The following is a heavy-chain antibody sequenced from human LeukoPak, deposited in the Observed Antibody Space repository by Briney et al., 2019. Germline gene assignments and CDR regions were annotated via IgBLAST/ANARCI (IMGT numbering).Heavy chain of an antibody. CDR2: ISSSGSTI. D-gene: IGHD6-13*01. J-gene: IGHJ4*02. CDR1: GFTFSSYE. Sequence: PGGSLRLSCAASGFTFSSYEMNWVRQAPGKGLEWISYISSSGSTIYYADSVKGRFTFPRDNAKNSLYLQMNSLRAEDTAVYYCARDAQSIAAEIDYWGQGTLVTVSS. CDR3: ARDAQSIAAEIDY. V-gene: IGHV3-48*03.